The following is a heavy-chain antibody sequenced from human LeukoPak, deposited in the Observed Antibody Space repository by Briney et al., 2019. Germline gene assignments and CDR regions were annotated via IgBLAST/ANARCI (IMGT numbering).Heavy chain of an antibody. CDR2: INHSGST. CDR1: GGSFSGYY. CDR3: ARVSTRRWLQPSL. J-gene: IGHJ4*02. D-gene: IGHD5-24*01. Sequence: PSETLSLTCAVYGGSFSGYYWSWIRQPPGKGLEWIGEINHSGSTNYNPSLKSRVTISVDTSKNQFSLKLSSVTAADTAVYYCARVSTRRWLQPSLWGQGTLVTVSS. V-gene: IGHV4-34*01.